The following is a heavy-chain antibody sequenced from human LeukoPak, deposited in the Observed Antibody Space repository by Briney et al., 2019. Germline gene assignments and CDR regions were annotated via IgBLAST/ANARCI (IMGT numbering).Heavy chain of an antibody. J-gene: IGHJ4*02. Sequence: SETLSLTCTVSGGSISSGGYYWSWIRQHPGKGLEWIGYIYYSGSTYCNPSLKSRVTISVDTSKNQFSLKLSSVTAADTAVYYCARFVGYCSGGSCYGIDYWGQGTLVTVSS. CDR3: ARFVGYCSGGSCYGIDY. D-gene: IGHD2-15*01. V-gene: IGHV4-31*03. CDR2: IYYSGST. CDR1: GGSISSGGYY.